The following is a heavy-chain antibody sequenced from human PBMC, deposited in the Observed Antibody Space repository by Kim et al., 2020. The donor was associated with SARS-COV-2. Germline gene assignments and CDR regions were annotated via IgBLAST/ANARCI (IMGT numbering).Heavy chain of an antibody. CDR3: AKDPDYGDSDPKTPYYYGMDV. CDR1: GFTFSSYA. V-gene: IGHV3-23*01. J-gene: IGHJ6*02. CDR2: ISGSGGST. D-gene: IGHD4-17*01. Sequence: GGSLRLSCAASGFTFSSYAMSWVRQAPGKGLEWVSAISGSGGSTYYADSVKGRFTISRDNSKNTLYLQMNSLRAEDTAVYYCAKDPDYGDSDPKTPYYYGMDVWGQGTTVTVSS.